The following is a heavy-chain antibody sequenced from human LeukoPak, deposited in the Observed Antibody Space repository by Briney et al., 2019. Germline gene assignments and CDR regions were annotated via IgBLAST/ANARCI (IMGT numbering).Heavy chain of an antibody. V-gene: IGHV1-2*02. Sequence: ASVKVSCKASGYTFTGYYMHWVRQAPGQGLEWMGWINPNSGGTNYAQKFQGRVTMTRDTSISTAYMELSRLRSDDTAVYYCAAAVVDIVAKGIWGNWYFDLWGRGTLVTVSS. CDR1: GYTFTGYY. CDR2: INPNSGGT. J-gene: IGHJ2*01. D-gene: IGHD5-12*01. CDR3: AAAVVDIVAKGIWGNWYFDL.